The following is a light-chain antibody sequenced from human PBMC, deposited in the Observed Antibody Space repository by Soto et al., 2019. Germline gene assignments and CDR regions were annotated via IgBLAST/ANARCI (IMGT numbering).Light chain of an antibody. Sequence: EIVWTQSPGTLCLSPGGRTTLSCRASQSVSSSYLAWYQQKPGQAPRLLIYGASSRATGIPDRFSGSGSGTDFTLTITRLEPEDFALYYCQQYGGSPITFGLGTRLEIK. CDR3: QQYGGSPIT. J-gene: IGKJ5*01. V-gene: IGKV3-20*01. CDR2: GAS. CDR1: QSVSSSY.